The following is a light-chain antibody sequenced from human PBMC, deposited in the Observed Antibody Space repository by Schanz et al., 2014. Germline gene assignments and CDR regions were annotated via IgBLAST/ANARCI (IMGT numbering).Light chain of an antibody. J-gene: IGKJ1*01. Sequence: EIVLTQSPGSLSLSPGARVTLSCRASQSIKNNYLAWYQQKPGQAPRLLIYDASNRATGIPDRFSGSGSGTDFTLSISRLEPEDFAAYYCQQYGRSPWTFGQGTKVDIK. CDR2: DAS. CDR1: QSIKNNY. V-gene: IGKV3-20*01. CDR3: QQYGRSPWT.